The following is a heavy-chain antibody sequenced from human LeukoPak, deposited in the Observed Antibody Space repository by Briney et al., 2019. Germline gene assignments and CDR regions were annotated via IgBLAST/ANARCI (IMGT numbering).Heavy chain of an antibody. J-gene: IGHJ4*02. CDR3: ARVWDGYSGEDY. CDR2: ISSSGSTM. CDR1: GFTFSNYN. V-gene: IGHV3-48*01. Sequence: PGGSLRLSCAASGFTFSNYNMIWVRQAPGKGLECVSYISSSGSTMHYADSVRGRFTISRDNAKKSLYLQMNSLRAEDTGVYYCARVWDGYSGEDYWGRGTLVTVSS. D-gene: IGHD5-18*01.